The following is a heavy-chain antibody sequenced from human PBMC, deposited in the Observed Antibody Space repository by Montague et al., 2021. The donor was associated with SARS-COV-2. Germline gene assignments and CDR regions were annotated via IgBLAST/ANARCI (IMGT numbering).Heavy chain of an antibody. D-gene: IGHD6-19*01. CDR2: IASGGRST. CDR3: AKDPVPVAGRYFDY. CDR1: GFTFNNYA. J-gene: IGHJ4*02. Sequence: SLRLSCAASGFTFNNYAMNWVRQAPGQGLEWVSVIASGGRSTFYADSVKGRFTISRDNSKDTLYLQMYSLRPEDTAIYYCAKDPVPVAGRYFDYWGQGTLVTVSS. V-gene: IGHV3-23*03.